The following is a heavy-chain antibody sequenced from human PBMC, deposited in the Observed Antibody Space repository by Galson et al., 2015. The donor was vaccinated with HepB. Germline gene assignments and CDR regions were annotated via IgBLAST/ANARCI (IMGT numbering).Heavy chain of an antibody. CDR2: IKQDGSEQ. J-gene: IGHJ3*02. D-gene: IGHD3-3*01. CDR3: AKGLLQYDFWARHDAFDI. V-gene: IGHV3-7*01. Sequence: SLRLSCAVSGFSFSNYWMTWVRQAPGKGLEWVANIKQDGSEQYYVGSVKGRFTISRDNSRNTLFLQMNSLRPEDTAVYYCAKGLLQYDFWARHDAFDIWGQGTMVTVSS. CDR1: GFSFSNYW.